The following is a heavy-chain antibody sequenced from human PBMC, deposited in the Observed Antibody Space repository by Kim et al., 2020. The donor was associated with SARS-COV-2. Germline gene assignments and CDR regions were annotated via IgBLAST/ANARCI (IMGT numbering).Heavy chain of an antibody. CDR2: IYYSGST. CDR1: GGSISSSSYY. J-gene: IGHJ5*02. D-gene: IGHD6-13*01. CDR3: ARPNGGGYSSTTNWFDP. Sequence: SETLSLTCTVSGGSISSSSYYWGWIRQPPGKGLEWIGSIYYSGSTYYNPSLKSRVTISVDTSKNQFSLKLSSVTAADTAVYYCARPNGGGYSSTTNWFDPWGQGTLVTVSS. V-gene: IGHV4-39*01.